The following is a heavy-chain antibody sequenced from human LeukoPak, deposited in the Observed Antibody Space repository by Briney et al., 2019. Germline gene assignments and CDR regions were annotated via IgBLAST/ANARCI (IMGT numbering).Heavy chain of an antibody. CDR2: ISSNGGST. CDR1: GFTFSSYA. J-gene: IGHJ5*02. Sequence: GGSLRLSCSASGFTFSSYAMHWVRQAPGKRLEYVSAISSNGGSTYYADSVKGRFTISRDNSKNTLYLQMSSLRAEDTAVYYCVKEDSSSWYGNWFDPWGQGTLVTVSS. V-gene: IGHV3-64D*06. D-gene: IGHD6-13*01. CDR3: VKEDSSSWYGNWFDP.